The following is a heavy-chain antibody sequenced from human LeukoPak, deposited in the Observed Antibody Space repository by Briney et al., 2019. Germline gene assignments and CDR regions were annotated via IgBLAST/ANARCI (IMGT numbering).Heavy chain of an antibody. J-gene: IGHJ5*02. V-gene: IGHV3-23*01. D-gene: IGHD6-19*01. CDR2: ISGSGGST. Sequence: GGSLRLSCAASGFTFSSYAMSWVRQAPGKGLEWVSAISGSGGSTYYADSVKGRFTISRDNSKNTLYLQMNSLRAEDTAVYYCAKENSSGWFWECCNWFDPWGQGTVVTVSS. CDR1: GFTFSSYA. CDR3: AKENSSGWFWECCNWFDP.